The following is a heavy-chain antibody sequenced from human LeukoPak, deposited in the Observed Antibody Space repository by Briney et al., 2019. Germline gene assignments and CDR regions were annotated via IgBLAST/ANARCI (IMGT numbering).Heavy chain of an antibody. J-gene: IGHJ4*02. CDR3: AKDGDIVVVPAAIDY. Sequence: GGSLSLSCAASGFTFSSDAMSWVRQAPGKGLAGVSAISGWGGSTYFADSVKGRFTIPRENPQNTLYLPMNRLRDEDRAVYYCAKDGDIVVVPAAIDYWGQGTLVTVSS. CDR2: ISGWGGST. D-gene: IGHD2-2*01. CDR1: GFTFSSDA. V-gene: IGHV3-23*01.